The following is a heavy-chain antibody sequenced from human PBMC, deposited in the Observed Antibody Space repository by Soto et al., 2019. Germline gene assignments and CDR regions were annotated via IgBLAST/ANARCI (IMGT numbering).Heavy chain of an antibody. CDR2: ISAYNGNT. CDR1: GYTFTSYG. V-gene: IGHV1-18*01. J-gene: IGHJ5*02. D-gene: IGHD4-17*01. CDR3: ARENYGDYLNWFDP. Sequence: GASVKVSCKASGYTFTSYGISWVRQAPGQGLEWMGWISAYNGNTNYAQKLQGRVTMTTDTSTSTAYMELRSLRSDDTAVYYCARENYGDYLNWFDPWGQGTLVTVSS.